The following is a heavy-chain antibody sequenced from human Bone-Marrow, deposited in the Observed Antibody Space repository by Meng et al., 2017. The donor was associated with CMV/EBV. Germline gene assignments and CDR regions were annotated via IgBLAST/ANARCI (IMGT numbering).Heavy chain of an antibody. Sequence: GSLRLSCTVSGYSISSGYYWGWIRQPPGKGLEWIGSIYHSGTTFYNPSLKSRVTISVDTSKNQFSLKLNSVTAADTAVYYCARTADYYYYGMDVWGQGTTVTVSS. CDR1: GYSISSGYY. CDR3: ARTADYYYYGMDV. V-gene: IGHV4-38-2*02. CDR2: IYHSGTT. J-gene: IGHJ6*02.